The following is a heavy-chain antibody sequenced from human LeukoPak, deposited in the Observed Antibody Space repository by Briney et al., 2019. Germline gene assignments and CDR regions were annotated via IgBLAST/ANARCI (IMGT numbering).Heavy chain of an antibody. CDR3: ARLPKYSRPLDY. J-gene: IGHJ4*02. Sequence: ASVKVSCKASGYTFTSYDINWVRQATGQGLEWMGWMNPNSGNAAYAQKFQGRVTMSRDTSISTAYMELSSLRSEDTAVYYCARLPKYSRPLDYWGQGTLVTVSS. V-gene: IGHV1-8*01. CDR1: GYTFTSYD. D-gene: IGHD6-6*01. CDR2: MNPNSGNA.